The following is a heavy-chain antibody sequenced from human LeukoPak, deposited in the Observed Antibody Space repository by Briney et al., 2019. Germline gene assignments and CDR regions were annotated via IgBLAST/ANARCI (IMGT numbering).Heavy chain of an antibody. CDR1: GFTFSSYS. D-gene: IGHD3-22*01. CDR2: ISSSSYI. J-gene: IGHJ4*02. CDR3: ARDTAYYYDSSGYRNDY. V-gene: IGHV3-21*01. Sequence: PGGSLRLSCAASGFTFSSYSMNWVRQAPGKGLEWVSSISSSSYIYYADSVKGRFTISRDNAKNSLYLQMNSLRAEDTAVYYCARDTAYYYDSSGYRNDYWGQGTLVTVSS.